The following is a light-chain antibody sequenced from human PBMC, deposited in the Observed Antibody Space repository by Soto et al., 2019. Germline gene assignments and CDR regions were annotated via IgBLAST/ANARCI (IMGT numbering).Light chain of an antibody. Sequence: EVILTQSPATLSLSPGERATLSCRASENVDIYLAWYQQIPGQAPRLLIYDSYNRATGIPPRFSGSGSGTDFTLTISSVEPEDFALYYCVQCRNWPPLTFGGGTKGEIK. CDR3: VQCRNWPPLT. V-gene: IGKV3-11*01. CDR2: DSY. CDR1: ENVDIY. J-gene: IGKJ4*01.